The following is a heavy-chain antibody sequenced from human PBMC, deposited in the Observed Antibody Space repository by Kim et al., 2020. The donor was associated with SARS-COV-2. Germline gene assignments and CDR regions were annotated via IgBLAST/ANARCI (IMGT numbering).Heavy chain of an antibody. Sequence: SETLSLTCTVSGGSISSYFWNWIRQPPGKGLEWIGFISNSGSTRYNPSLKSRVTISLDMSKNQFSLNLNSVTAADTAVYYCARRDSGSRTLDSWGQGTLVTVSS. J-gene: IGHJ4*02. V-gene: IGHV4-59*08. CDR1: GGSISSYF. CDR2: ISNSGST. CDR3: ARRDSGSRTLDS. D-gene: IGHD6-13*01.